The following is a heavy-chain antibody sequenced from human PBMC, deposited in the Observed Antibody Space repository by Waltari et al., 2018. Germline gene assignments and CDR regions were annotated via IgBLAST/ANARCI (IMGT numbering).Heavy chain of an antibody. V-gene: IGHV4-4*07. Sequence: QVQLQESGPVLVKPSETLSLTCSVSGGSISSYYWHWIRQPAGKGLEWIGRIYTSGNTNYNPSLKRRVAMSVDTSKNQFSLQLTSVTAADTAVYYCAREDMVVSSFDHWGQGTLVTVSS. CDR2: IYTSGNT. CDR1: GGSISSYY. D-gene: IGHD2-15*01. CDR3: AREDMVVSSFDH. J-gene: IGHJ4*02.